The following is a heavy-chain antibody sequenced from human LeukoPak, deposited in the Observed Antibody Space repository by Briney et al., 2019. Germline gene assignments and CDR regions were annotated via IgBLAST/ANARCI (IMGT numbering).Heavy chain of an antibody. J-gene: IGHJ5*02. CDR1: GFSLSTSGMC. CDR3: ARMTSGSYGKRGFDL. D-gene: IGHD3-10*01. CDR2: IDWDDDK. V-gene: IGHV2-70*11. Sequence: ESGPALVKPTQTLTLTCTFSGFSLSTSGMCVSWIRQPPGKALEWLARIDWDDDKYYSTSLKTRLTISKDTSKNQVVLTMTNMDPVHTATYYCARMTSGSYGKRGFDLWGQGTLVTVSS.